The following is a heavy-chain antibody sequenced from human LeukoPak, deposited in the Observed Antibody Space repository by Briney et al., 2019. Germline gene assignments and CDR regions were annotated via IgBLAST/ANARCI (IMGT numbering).Heavy chain of an antibody. V-gene: IGHV3-23*01. D-gene: IGHD4-17*01. J-gene: IGHJ3*01. CDR1: GFTFSIYA. CDR2: IRGASGAT. CDR3: ARDPNGDYIGAFDF. Sequence: GGSLRLSCAASGFTFSIYAMHWVRQAPGKGLEWLSSIRGASGATNYADSVQGRFTISRDNSKSTLYLQMNSQRAEDTATYFCARDPNGDYIGAFDFWGQGTLVTVSS.